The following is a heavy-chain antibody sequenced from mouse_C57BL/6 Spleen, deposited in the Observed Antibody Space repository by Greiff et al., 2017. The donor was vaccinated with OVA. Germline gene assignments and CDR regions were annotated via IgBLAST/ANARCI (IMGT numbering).Heavy chain of an antibody. V-gene: IGHV1-55*01. CDR3: ARNRGYDYPSYAMDY. D-gene: IGHD2-4*01. CDR2: IYPGSGST. J-gene: IGHJ4*01. CDR1: GYTFTSYW. Sequence: QVQLQQSGAELVKPGASVKMSCKASGYTFTSYWITWVKQRPGQGLEWIGDIYPGSGSTNYNEKFKSKATLTVDTSSSTAYMQLSSLTSEDSAVYYCARNRGYDYPSYAMDYWGQGTSVTVSS.